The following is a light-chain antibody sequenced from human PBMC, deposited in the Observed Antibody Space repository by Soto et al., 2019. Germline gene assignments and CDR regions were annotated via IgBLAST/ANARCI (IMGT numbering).Light chain of an antibody. CDR3: LQYTHWPFT. CDR2: KVS. CDR1: QSLVYSDGVTY. V-gene: IGKV2-30*01. J-gene: IGKJ3*01. Sequence: DVVMTQSPLSLPVTLGQPASISCRSSQSLVYSDGVTYLNWFHQRPGQSPRRLLYKVSNRDSGVPDRFSGSGSVTYFTLKISRVEAEDVGVYFCLQYTHWPFTFGPGTIVDIK.